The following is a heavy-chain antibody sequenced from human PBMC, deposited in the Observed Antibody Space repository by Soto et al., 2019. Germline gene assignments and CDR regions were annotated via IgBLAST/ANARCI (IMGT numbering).Heavy chain of an antibody. CDR2: INPSGGST. D-gene: IGHD3-10*01. J-gene: IGHJ4*02. Sequence: QVQLVQSGAEVKKPGASVKVSCKASGYTFTSYYMHWVRQAPGQGLEWMGIINPSGGSTSYAQKFQGRVPKTKDKATSTVYMELSSLRSEDTAVYYCARDRDSGFDYWGQGTLVTVSS. CDR3: ARDRDSGFDY. CDR1: GYTFTSYY. V-gene: IGHV1-46*01.